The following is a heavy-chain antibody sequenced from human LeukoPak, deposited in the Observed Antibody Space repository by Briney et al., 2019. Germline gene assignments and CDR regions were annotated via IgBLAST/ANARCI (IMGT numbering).Heavy chain of an antibody. D-gene: IGHD2/OR15-2a*01. V-gene: IGHV4-39*07. CDR2: IYYSGST. Sequence: SETLFLTCSVSGGSISSSGYYWGWIRHSPGRGLEWLGRIYYSGSTHYNPSLKSRVTISLDTSRNQFSLKLTSVIAADTAVYYCARDPWPDSTNLDNAFDTWGQGTMVIVSS. CDR3: ARDPWPDSTNLDNAFDT. J-gene: IGHJ3*02. CDR1: GGSISSSGYY.